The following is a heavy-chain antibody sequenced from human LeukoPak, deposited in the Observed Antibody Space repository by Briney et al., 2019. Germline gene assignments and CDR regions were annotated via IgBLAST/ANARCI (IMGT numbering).Heavy chain of an antibody. Sequence: VASVKVSCKASGYTFTSYYIHWVRQAPGQGLEWMGLINPSGGSTNYAQKFQGRVTMTRDTSTSTVYMELSSLRSDDTAVYYCARVRGYCSSTSCYPYYYYMDVWGKGTTVTISS. D-gene: IGHD2-2*01. CDR2: INPSGGST. V-gene: IGHV1-46*01. CDR1: GYTFTSYY. J-gene: IGHJ6*03. CDR3: ARVRGYCSSTSCYPYYYYMDV.